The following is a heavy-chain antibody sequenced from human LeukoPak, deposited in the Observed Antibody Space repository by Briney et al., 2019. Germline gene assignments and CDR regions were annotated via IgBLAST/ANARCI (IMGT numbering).Heavy chain of an antibody. J-gene: IGHJ4*01. CDR3: ARDQDPSFEF. V-gene: IGHV3-48*02. Sequence: GGSLRLPYAACGFTFLRCCIHWVRQAPGKGLEWVSYISSSSTIYYADSVKGRFTISRDNAMNSLSLQMNSLRDEDTAVYYCARDQDPSFEFSGHKSQVTVSS. CDR2: ISSSSTI. CDR1: GFTFLRCC.